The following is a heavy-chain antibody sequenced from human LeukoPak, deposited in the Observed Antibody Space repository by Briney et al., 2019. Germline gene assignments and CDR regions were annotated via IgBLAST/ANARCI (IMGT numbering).Heavy chain of an antibody. CDR2: ISHDVTFK. CDR1: GGTFTTYG. Sequence: SCKASGGTFTTYGMHWVRQAPGKGLEWVAVISHDVTFKYYADSVKGRFTISGDNSKNTMFLQMNSLRAEDTAVYYCTRDITDSSGITWFEPWGPGTLVTVSS. V-gene: IGHV3-33*01. J-gene: IGHJ5*02. CDR3: TRDITDSSGITWFEP. D-gene: IGHD3-22*01.